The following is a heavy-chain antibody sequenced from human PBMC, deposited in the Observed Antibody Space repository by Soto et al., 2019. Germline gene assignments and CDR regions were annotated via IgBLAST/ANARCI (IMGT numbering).Heavy chain of an antibody. Sequence: NLSLTCSVSCASVSSGVYSWSWIRQPPGKGLEWIGYIYHSGSFLYSPSLKSRVTISLDRSENQFSLRLTSVTAADTAVYYFARENGYCRGGTCIDSMTSVQKGSADVCGQGFLVTVSA. CDR2: IYHSGSF. J-gene: IGHJ4*02. CDR3: ARENGYCRGGTCIDSMTSVQKGSADV. CDR1: CASVSSGVYS. D-gene: IGHD2-15*01. V-gene: IGHV4-30-2*01.